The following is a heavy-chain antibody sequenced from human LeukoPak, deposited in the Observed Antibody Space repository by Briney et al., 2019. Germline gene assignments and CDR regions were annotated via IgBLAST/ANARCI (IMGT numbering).Heavy chain of an antibody. CDR2: IYDSGST. CDR3: ARLYCGADCSIDY. Sequence: SETLSLTCTVSGGSISSYYWSWIRQPPGKGLEWIGYIYDSGSTNYNPSLKSRVTISVDKSKNQFSLKLSSVTAADTAVYYCARLYCGADCSIDYWGQGTLVTVFS. CDR1: GGSISSYY. D-gene: IGHD2-21*02. V-gene: IGHV4-59*12. J-gene: IGHJ4*02.